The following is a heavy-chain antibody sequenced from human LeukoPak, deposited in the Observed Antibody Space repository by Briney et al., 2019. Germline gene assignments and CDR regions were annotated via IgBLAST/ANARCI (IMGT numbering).Heavy chain of an antibody. V-gene: IGHV3-33*01. CDR2: IWYDGSNK. J-gene: IGHJ1*01. Sequence: PGRSLRLSCAASGFTFSSYGMRWVRQAPGKGLEWVAVIWYDGSNKYYADSVKGRFTISRDNSKNTLYLQMNSLRAEDTAVYYCASGVYYYDSSGYHEYFQHWGQGTLVTVSS. CDR1: GFTFSSYG. D-gene: IGHD3-22*01. CDR3: ASGVYYYDSSGYHEYFQH.